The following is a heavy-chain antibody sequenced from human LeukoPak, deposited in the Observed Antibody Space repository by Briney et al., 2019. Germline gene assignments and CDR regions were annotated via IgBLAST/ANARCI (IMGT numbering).Heavy chain of an antibody. J-gene: IGHJ5*02. V-gene: IGHV4-39*01. CDR3: ASNPFLWAVAGTNWFDP. CDR1: GGSISRSTYY. Sequence: SETLSLTCTVSGGSISRSTYYWGWIRQPPGKGLEWIGSIYYSGSTYYNPSLKSRVTISVDTSKNQFSLKLSSVTAADTAMYYCASNPFLWAVAGTNWFDPWGQGTLVTVSS. CDR2: IYYSGST. D-gene: IGHD6-19*01.